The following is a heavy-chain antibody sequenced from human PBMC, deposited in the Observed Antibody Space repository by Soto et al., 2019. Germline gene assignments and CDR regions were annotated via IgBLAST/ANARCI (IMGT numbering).Heavy chain of an antibody. CDR2: ISAYNGNT. J-gene: IGHJ4*02. CDR3: ARGGTPLDY. Sequence: QVQLVQSGAEVKKPGASVKVSCKASGYTFTNFGISWVRQAPGQGLEWMGWISAYNGNTNYAQNFQGRVTMTTDTSTDTAYRELGRPRSDDTAVYYCARGGTPLDYWGQGTMVTVSS. D-gene: IGHD2-15*01. CDR1: GYTFTNFG. V-gene: IGHV1-18*01.